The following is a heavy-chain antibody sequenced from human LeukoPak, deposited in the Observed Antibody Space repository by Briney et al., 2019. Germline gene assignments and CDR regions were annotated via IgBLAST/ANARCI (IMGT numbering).Heavy chain of an antibody. CDR1: GFTFSIYA. J-gene: IGHJ4*02. CDR2: ISGSGGIA. V-gene: IGHV3-23*01. CDR3: AKKGYYDGSGYYYFDH. Sequence: PGGSLRLSCAASGFTFSIYAMSWVRQAPGKGLEWVSAISGSGGIAYYADSVKGRFTISRDNSKNTLYLQMNSLRAEDTAVYYCAKKGYYDGSGYYYFDHWGQGTLVTVSS. D-gene: IGHD3-22*01.